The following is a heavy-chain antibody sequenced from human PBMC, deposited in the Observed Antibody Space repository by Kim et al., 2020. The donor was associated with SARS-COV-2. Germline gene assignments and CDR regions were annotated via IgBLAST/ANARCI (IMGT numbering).Heavy chain of an antibody. Sequence: ETLSLTCAVYGGSFSGYYWSWIRQPPGKGLEWIGEINHSGSTNYNPSLKSRVTISVDTSKNQFSLKLSSVTAADTAVYYCARGTRQWLSRHYYYYMDVW. CDR3: ARGTRQWLSRHYYYYMDV. J-gene: IGHJ6*03. V-gene: IGHV4-34*01. CDR1: GGSFSGYY. CDR2: INHSGST. D-gene: IGHD6-19*01.